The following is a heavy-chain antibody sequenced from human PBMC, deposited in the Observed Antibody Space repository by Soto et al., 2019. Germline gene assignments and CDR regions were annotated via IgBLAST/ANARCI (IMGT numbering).Heavy chain of an antibody. V-gene: IGHV1-69*13. J-gene: IGHJ4*02. CDR2: IIPLFGTA. Sequence: GASVKVSCKXSGGTFSIYAIDWVRQAPGQGLEWMGGIIPLFGTANYAQNFQGRITITADESTNTAYMELRSLRSEDTAVYYCARGVHYDSSGYYYFYWGQGTLVTVSS. CDR3: ARGVHYDSSGYYYFY. D-gene: IGHD3-22*01. CDR1: GGTFSIYA.